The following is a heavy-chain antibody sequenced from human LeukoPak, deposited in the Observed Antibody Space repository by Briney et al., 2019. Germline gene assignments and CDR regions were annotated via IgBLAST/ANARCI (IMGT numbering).Heavy chain of an antibody. Sequence: GASVKVSCKASGYTFTGYYMHWVRQAPGQGLEWMGWINPNSGGTNYAQKLQGRVTMTRDTSISTAYMELSRLRSDDTAVYYCARIAGGYSGYDSGYSFDYWGQGTLVTVSS. D-gene: IGHD5-12*01. CDR2: INPNSGGT. J-gene: IGHJ4*02. CDR1: GYTFTGYY. V-gene: IGHV1-2*02. CDR3: ARIAGGYSGYDSGYSFDY.